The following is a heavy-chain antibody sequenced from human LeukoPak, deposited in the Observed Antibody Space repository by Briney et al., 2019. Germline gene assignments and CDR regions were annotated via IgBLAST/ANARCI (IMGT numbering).Heavy chain of an antibody. V-gene: IGHV3-23*01. CDR1: GFTFSSYS. D-gene: IGHD5-18*01. CDR2: ISGSGGST. J-gene: IGHJ4*02. CDR3: AKVMWGEGYSYGYQGAGVEY. Sequence: SGGSLRLSCAASGFTFSSYSMNWVRQAPGKGLEWVSAISGSGGSTYYADSVKGRFTISRDNSKNTLYLQMNSLRAEDTAVYYCAKVMWGEGYSYGYQGAGVEYWGQGTLVTVSS.